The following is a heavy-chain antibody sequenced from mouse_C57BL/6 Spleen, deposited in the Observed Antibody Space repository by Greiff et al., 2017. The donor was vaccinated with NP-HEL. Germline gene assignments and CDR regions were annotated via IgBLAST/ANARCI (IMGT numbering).Heavy chain of an antibody. CDR3: TRGWNPYGYYAMDY. CDR2: ISSGGDYI. Sequence: DVMLVESGEGLVKPGGSLKLSCAASGFTFSSYAMSWVRQTPEKRLEWVAYISSGGDYIYYADTVKGRFTISRDNARNTLYLQMSSLKSEDTAMYYCTRGWNPYGYYAMDYWGQGTSVTVSS. J-gene: IGHJ4*01. D-gene: IGHD2-10*02. V-gene: IGHV5-9-1*02. CDR1: GFTFSSYA.